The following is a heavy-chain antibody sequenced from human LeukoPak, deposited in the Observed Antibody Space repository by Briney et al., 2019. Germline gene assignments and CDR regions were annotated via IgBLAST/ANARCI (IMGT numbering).Heavy chain of an antibody. J-gene: IGHJ4*02. CDR1: GGSISGSRYY. D-gene: IGHD4-17*01. CDR2: IYYSGST. Sequence: SEALSLTCTVSGGSISGSRYYWGWIRQPLGKGLEWIGTIYYSGSTYCNPSLKSRVTISVDTSKNQFSLQLTSVAAADTAVYYCARHPRPTVTTPFDYWGQGTLVTVSS. CDR3: ARHPRPTVTTPFDY. V-gene: IGHV4-39*01.